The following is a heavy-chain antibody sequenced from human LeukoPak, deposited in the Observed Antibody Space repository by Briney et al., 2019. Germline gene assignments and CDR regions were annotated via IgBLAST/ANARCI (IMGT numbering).Heavy chain of an antibody. V-gene: IGHV5-51*01. CDR3: ARETGQKNYGHRGAFDT. D-gene: IGHD3-10*01. J-gene: IGHJ3*02. CDR1: GYTFTNYW. Sequence: GESLKISCKGSGYTFTNYWIGWVRQMPGKGLEWMGIIYPGDSDTRYSPSFQGQVTISADKSINTAYLQWSSLKASDAAMYHCARETGQKNYGHRGAFDTWGQGTMATVSS. CDR2: IYPGDSDT.